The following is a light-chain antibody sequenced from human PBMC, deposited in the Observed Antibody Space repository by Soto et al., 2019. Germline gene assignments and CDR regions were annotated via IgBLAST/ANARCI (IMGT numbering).Light chain of an antibody. J-gene: IGLJ2*01. Sequence: QSVLTQPASVSGSPGQSITISCTGTSSDVGGYNYVSWYQQHPGKAPKLMIYEVSNRPSGVSNRFSGSKSGNTASLTISGLQAEDESDYYCSLYTSSSTLGGVFGGGTKVTVL. V-gene: IGLV2-14*01. CDR3: SLYTSSSTLGGV. CDR2: EVS. CDR1: SSDVGGYNY.